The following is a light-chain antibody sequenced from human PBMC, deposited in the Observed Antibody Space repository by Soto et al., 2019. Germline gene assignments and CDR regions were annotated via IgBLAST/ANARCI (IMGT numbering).Light chain of an antibody. CDR2: KES. Sequence: SYELTQPSSVSVSPGQTARITCSGDILAKKYARWIQQKPGQAPVLVIYKESERLSGIPERFSGSSSGTTVTLTIRGAQVEDEADYYCYSAADNNLVFGGGTKLT. CDR1: ILAKKY. V-gene: IGLV3-27*01. J-gene: IGLJ2*01. CDR3: YSAADNNLV.